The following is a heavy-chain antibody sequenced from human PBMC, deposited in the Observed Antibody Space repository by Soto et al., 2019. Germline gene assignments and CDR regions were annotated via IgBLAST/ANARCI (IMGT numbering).Heavy chain of an antibody. V-gene: IGHV4-4*02. J-gene: IGHJ4*02. CDR3: ARQLERGDLPEGFEY. Sequence: QVQLQESGPGLVEPSGTLSLTCAVSGDSISSSHWWSWVRQPPGKGLEWVGEIFHSGTTKYNPSRDSRVTMSVDKSNNQLSLKLRSVTAADTAVYYCARQLERGDLPEGFEYWGQGTLATVSS. CDR2: IFHSGTT. CDR1: GDSISSSHW. D-gene: IGHD1-1*01.